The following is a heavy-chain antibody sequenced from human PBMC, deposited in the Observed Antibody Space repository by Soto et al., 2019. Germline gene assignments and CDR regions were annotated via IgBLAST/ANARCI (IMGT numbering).Heavy chain of an antibody. CDR2: VNSDGTDR. J-gene: IGHJ4*02. V-gene: IGHV3-74*01. D-gene: IGHD3-10*01. CDR1: GFTFSSYS. Sequence: GGSLRLSCAASGFTFSSYSMNWVRQAPGKGLEWVSNVNSDGTDRRYADSVKGRFTISRDNAKNTLYLQMNSLRAEDTAVYYCVRDTPGPGIDYWGLGALVTVSS. CDR3: VRDTPGPGIDY.